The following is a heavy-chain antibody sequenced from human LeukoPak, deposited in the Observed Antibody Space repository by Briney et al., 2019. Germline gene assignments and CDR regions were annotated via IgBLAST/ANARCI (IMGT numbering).Heavy chain of an antibody. Sequence: SETLSLTCTVSGASVSSGSYYWSWIRQPPGKGLEWIGYIYYSGSTNYNPSPKSRVTISVDTSKNQFSLKLSSVTAADTAVYYCARGSRGYTYGWGQGTLVTVSS. V-gene: IGHV4-61*01. CDR3: ARGSRGYTYG. J-gene: IGHJ4*02. D-gene: IGHD5-18*01. CDR2: IYYSGST. CDR1: GASVSSGSYY.